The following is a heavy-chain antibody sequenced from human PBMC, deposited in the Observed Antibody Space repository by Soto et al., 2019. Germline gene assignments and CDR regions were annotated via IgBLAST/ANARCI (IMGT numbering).Heavy chain of an antibody. V-gene: IGHV3-7*03. CDR2: IKQDGSEK. CDR1: GFTFSSYW. CDR3: ERDHRISHKIDS. D-gene: IGHD2-15*01. J-gene: IGHJ4*02. Sequence: EVQLVESGGGLVQPGGSLRLSCAASGFTFSSYWMSWVRQAPGTGMEWVANIKQDGSEKYCVDSVKGRFTISGDNAKNSRYLQMNRLIAEDTAVYYSERDHRISHKIDSWGLGTLVTVSS.